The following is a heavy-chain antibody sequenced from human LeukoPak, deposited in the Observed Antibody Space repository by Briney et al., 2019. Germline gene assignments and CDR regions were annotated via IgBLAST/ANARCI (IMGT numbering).Heavy chain of an antibody. J-gene: IGHJ5*02. V-gene: IGHV3-23*01. D-gene: IGHD3-16*01. CDR2: ISDSGDST. CDR3: AKFWVVGDSSWFDP. CDR1: GISFSGYA. Sequence: PGGSLRLSCVASGISFSGYAMTWVRQAPGKGLQWVAGISDSGDSTYYADSVKGRFTISRDNSKNTLYLQMNNLGTEDTAVYYCAKFWVVGDSSWFDPWGQGTRVIVS.